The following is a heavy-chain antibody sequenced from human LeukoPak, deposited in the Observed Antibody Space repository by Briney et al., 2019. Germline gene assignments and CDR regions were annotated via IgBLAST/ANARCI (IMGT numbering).Heavy chain of an antibody. V-gene: IGHV3-23*01. Sequence: PGGSLRLSCAASGFTFSSYSMNWVRQAPGKGLEWIAAINGAGDATYSADSVRGRFTISRDKSKNTLFLQMNSLRAEDTAIYYCARQLGYCSDGSCYFDYWGQGTLVTVSS. CDR1: GFTFSSYS. D-gene: IGHD2-15*01. J-gene: IGHJ4*02. CDR3: ARQLGYCSDGSCYFDY. CDR2: INGAGDAT.